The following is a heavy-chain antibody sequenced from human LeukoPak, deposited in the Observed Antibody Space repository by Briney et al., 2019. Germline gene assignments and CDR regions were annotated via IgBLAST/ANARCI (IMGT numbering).Heavy chain of an antibody. CDR2: INHSGST. J-gene: IGHJ4*02. D-gene: IGHD6-6*01. CDR3: ARCLRQLGPYFDY. V-gene: IGHV4-34*01. Sequence: SETLSLTCAVYGGSFSGYYWSWIRQPPGKGLEWIGEINHSGSTNYNPSLKSRVTISVDTSKNQFSLKLSSVTAADTAVYYCARCLRQLGPYFDYWGQGTLVTVSS. CDR1: GGSFSGYY.